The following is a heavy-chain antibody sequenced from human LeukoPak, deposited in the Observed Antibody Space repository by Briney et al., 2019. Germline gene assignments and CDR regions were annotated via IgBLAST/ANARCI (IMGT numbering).Heavy chain of an antibody. V-gene: IGHV3-23*01. D-gene: IGHD6-6*01. CDR3: AKVGYSSSSGHGSGPSPDY. Sequence: GGSLRLSCAASGFTFSSYAMSWVRQAPGKGLEWVSAISGSGGSTYYADSVKGRFTISRDNSKNTLYLQMNSLRAEDTAVYYCAKVGYSSSSGHGSGPSPDYWGQGTLVTVSS. CDR2: ISGSGGST. J-gene: IGHJ4*02. CDR1: GFTFSSYA.